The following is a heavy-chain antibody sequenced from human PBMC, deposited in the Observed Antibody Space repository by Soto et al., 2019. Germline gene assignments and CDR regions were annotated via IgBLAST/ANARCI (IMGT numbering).Heavy chain of an antibody. D-gene: IGHD3-9*01. V-gene: IGHV1-69*06. CDR2: IIPIFGTA. J-gene: IGHJ6*02. Sequence: SVKVSCKASGGTFSSYAISWVRQAPGQGLEWMGGIIPIFGTANYAQKFQGRVTITADKSTSTAYMELSSLRSEDTAVYYCARNDILTGYGYYGMDVWGQGTTVTVSS. CDR1: GGTFSSYA. CDR3: ARNDILTGYGYYGMDV.